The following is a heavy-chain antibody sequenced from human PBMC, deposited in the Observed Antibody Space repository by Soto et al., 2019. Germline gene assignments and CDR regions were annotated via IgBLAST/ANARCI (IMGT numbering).Heavy chain of an antibody. D-gene: IGHD3-3*01. CDR1: GDSVSSNTAA. J-gene: IGHJ6*02. Sequence: SQTLSLTCAISGDSVSSNTAAWNWIRSSPSRGLERLGRTYYRSNWRHDYAVSVKSRITVNPDTSKNHFSLQLNSVTPDDTAVYYCAKDHGRFLEWLLDRYGMDVWGQGTTVTVSS. CDR3: AKDHGRFLEWLLDRYGMDV. V-gene: IGHV6-1*01. CDR2: TYYRSNWRH.